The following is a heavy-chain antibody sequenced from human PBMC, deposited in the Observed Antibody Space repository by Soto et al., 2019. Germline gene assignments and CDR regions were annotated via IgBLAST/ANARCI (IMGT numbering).Heavy chain of an antibody. D-gene: IGHD3-22*01. CDR2: IIPIFGST. CDR3: VRGHYYDSSGQGGY. Sequence: ASVKVSCKASGGTFSSYAISWVRQAPGQGLEWMGGIIPIFGSTSYRQKFQGRVTMTRDTSTSTVYMELSSLRSEDTAVYYCVRGHYYDSSGQGGYWGQGTPVTVSS. V-gene: IGHV1-69*05. CDR1: GGTFSSYA. J-gene: IGHJ4*02.